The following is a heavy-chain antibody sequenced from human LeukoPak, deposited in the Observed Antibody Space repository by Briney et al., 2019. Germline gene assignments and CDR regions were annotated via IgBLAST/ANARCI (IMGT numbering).Heavy chain of an antibody. J-gene: IGHJ4*02. Sequence: GASVKVSCKASGNTFTGYYMHWVRQAPGQGLEWMGIINPSGGSTSYAQKFQGRVTMTRDTSTSTVYMKLSSLRSEDTAVYYCAREIGPIQLHLWGSAFDYWGQGTLVTVSS. CDR1: GNTFTGYY. V-gene: IGHV1-46*01. CDR3: AREIGPIQLHLWGSAFDY. CDR2: INPSGGST. D-gene: IGHD5-18*01.